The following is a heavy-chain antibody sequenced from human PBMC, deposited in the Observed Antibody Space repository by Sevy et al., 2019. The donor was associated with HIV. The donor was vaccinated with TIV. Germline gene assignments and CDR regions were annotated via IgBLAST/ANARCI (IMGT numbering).Heavy chain of an antibody. D-gene: IGHD3-9*01. CDR2: ISGSGGNT. V-gene: IGHV3-23*01. Sequence: GGSLRLSCAASGFIFRSYAMSWVRQAPGKGLEWVSGISGSGGNTYYADSVKGRFTISRDNSKNTVYLQMNSLRAEDTAIYYCAKDFTGYNGMDVWGQGTMVTVSS. J-gene: IGHJ6*02. CDR1: GFIFRSYA. CDR3: AKDFTGYNGMDV.